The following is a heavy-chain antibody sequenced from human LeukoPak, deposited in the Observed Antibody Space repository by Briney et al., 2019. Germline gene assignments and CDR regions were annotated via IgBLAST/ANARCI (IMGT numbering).Heavy chain of an antibody. J-gene: IGHJ4*02. CDR3: ARRRSGWNDVFDY. D-gene: IGHD1-1*01. Sequence: SETLSLTCSVSGGSISSSSYYWGWIRQPPGKGLEWIGTIYHTGSTDYISSLKSRVTISVDTTKNQFSLNLFSVTAIDTAVYYCARRRSGWNDVFDYWGQGTLVTVSS. CDR1: GGSISSSSYY. CDR2: IYHTGST. V-gene: IGHV4-39*01.